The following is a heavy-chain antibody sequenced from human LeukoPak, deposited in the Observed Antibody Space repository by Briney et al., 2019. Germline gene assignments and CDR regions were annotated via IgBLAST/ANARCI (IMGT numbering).Heavy chain of an antibody. Sequence: ASVKVSCKASGYTFTSYAMNWVRQAPGQGLEWMGWINTNTGNPTYAQGFTGRFVFSLDTSVSTAYLQISSLKAEDTAVYYCAREREMAIINKDAFDIWGQGTMVTVSS. CDR2: INTNTGNP. V-gene: IGHV7-4-1*02. D-gene: IGHD5-24*01. J-gene: IGHJ3*02. CDR1: GYTFTSYA. CDR3: AREREMAIINKDAFDI.